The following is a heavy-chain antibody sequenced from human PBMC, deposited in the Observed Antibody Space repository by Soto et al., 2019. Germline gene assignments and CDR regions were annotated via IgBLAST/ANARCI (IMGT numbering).Heavy chain of an antibody. CDR1: GGSISSYY. V-gene: IGHV4-59*08. CDR2: IYYSGST. Sequence: SETLSLTCTVSGGSISSYYWSWIRQPPGKGQEWIGYIYYSGSTNYNPSLKSRVTISVDTSKNQFSLKLSSVTAADTAVYYCASITNLLAAAAQYYYYNYMDVWGKGTTVTVSS. D-gene: IGHD6-13*01. CDR3: ASITNLLAAAAQYYYYNYMDV. J-gene: IGHJ6*03.